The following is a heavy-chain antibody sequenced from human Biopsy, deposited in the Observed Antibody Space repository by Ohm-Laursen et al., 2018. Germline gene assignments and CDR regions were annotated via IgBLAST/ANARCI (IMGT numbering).Heavy chain of an antibody. V-gene: IGHV4-31*03. CDR2: ISYNGRT. J-gene: IGHJ2*01. CDR3: VGEPKTGTAEAWYFDL. CDR1: GASVKTSGYF. Sequence: TLSLTCSVSGASVKTSGYFWAWIRQRPGKGLEWIGYISYNGRTHYNPSLTSRLAISFDTSNNRISLQLRSVSVADTAVYYCVGEPKTGTAEAWYFDLWGRGSPVTVPS. D-gene: IGHD3-9*01.